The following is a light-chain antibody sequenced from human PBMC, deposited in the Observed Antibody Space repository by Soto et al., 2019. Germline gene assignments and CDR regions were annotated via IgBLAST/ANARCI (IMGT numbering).Light chain of an antibody. CDR2: EVS. CDR3: GSYTSSSTLV. V-gene: IGLV2-14*01. CDR1: SSDVGGYNY. J-gene: IGLJ1*01. Sequence: QSVLTQPASVSGSPGQSITISCTGTSSDVGGYNYVSWYQQHPGKAPKLMIYEVSNRPSGVSNRFSGSKSGNTASLTISGLQAEDEADYYCGSYTSSSTLVFXTGTKVTVL.